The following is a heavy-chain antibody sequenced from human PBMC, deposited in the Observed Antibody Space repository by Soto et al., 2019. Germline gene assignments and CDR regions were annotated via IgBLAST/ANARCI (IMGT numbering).Heavy chain of an antibody. V-gene: IGHV1-18*01. CDR1: GYTCTSNG. CDR2: ISAYNGNT. Sequence: ASVQVSRKASGYTCTSNGIRWVRQASGRWREWMGWISAYNGNTNYAQKLQGRVTMTTDTSTSTAYMELRSLRSDDTAVYYCARVGRYYYDSSGYLDYWGQGILVT. D-gene: IGHD3-22*01. J-gene: IGHJ4*02. CDR3: ARVGRYYYDSSGYLDY.